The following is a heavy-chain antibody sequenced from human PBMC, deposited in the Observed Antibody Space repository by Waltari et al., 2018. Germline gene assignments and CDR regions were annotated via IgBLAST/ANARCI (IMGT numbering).Heavy chain of an antibody. D-gene: IGHD5-12*01. V-gene: IGHV4-39*01. CDR3: ARHWKRSGYRFDP. J-gene: IGHJ5*02. Sequence: QLRLQESGPGLVQPSETLALTCAVAGGSISRGGYYWGWIRQSPGKGLEWIGSIYYSGSTHYNPTLESRVTISGDTSKNQFSRKVSSVTAADTAVYYCARHWKRSGYRFDPWGQGTLVTVSS. CDR1: GGSISRGGYY. CDR2: IYYSGST.